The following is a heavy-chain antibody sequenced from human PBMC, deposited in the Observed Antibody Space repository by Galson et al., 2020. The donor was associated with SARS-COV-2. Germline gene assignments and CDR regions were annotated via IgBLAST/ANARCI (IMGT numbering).Heavy chain of an antibody. Sequence: SETLSLTCTVSGGSISSSSYYWGWIRQPPGKGLEWIGSIYYSGSTYYNPSLKSRVTISVDTSKNQFSLKLSSVTAADTAVYYCARDQNGSGSYYASWFDPWGQGTLVTVSS. D-gene: IGHD3-10*01. CDR3: ARDQNGSGSYYASWFDP. CDR1: GGSISSSSYY. CDR2: IYYSGST. V-gene: IGHV4-39*07. J-gene: IGHJ5*02.